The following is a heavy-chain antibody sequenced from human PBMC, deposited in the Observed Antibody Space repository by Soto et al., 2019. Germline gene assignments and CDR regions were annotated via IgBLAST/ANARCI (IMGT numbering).Heavy chain of an antibody. CDR3: ARVLAYSSSWYDY. CDR1: GYTFSEHY. J-gene: IGHJ4*02. V-gene: IGHV1-46*01. CDR2: INPGTERT. D-gene: IGHD6-13*01. Sequence: ASVKVSCKASGYTFSEHYIHWVRQAPGQGLEWMGIINPGTERTSYAQKVQGRVTMTRDTSTSTVYMELSSLKSEDTAVYYCARVLAYSSSWYDYWGQGTLVTV.